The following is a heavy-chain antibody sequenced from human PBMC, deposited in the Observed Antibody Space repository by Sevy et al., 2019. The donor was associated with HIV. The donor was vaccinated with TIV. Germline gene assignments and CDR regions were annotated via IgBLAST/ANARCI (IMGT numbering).Heavy chain of an antibody. CDR2: IKQDGSEK. D-gene: IGHD3-10*01. CDR3: ARGGRGVIIYH. J-gene: IGHJ5*02. Sequence: GGSLRLSCAASGFTFSSYWMSWVRQAPGKGLEWVANIKQDGSEKYYVDSVKGRFTISRDNAKNSLYLQMNSLSAEDTAVYYCARGGRGVIIYHWGQGTLVTVSS. V-gene: IGHV3-7*03. CDR1: GFTFSSYW.